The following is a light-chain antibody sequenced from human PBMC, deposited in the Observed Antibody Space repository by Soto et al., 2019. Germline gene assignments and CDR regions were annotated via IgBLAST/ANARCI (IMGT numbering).Light chain of an antibody. CDR1: SSDVGGYNY. J-gene: IGLJ2*01. V-gene: IGLV2-14*01. Sequence: QSALTQPASVSGSPGQSITMSCTGTSSDVGGYNYVSWYQQHPGKAPKLMIYDVSNRPSGFSNRFSGSKSDNTASLTISGLQAEDEADYYCSSYTSSSTYVVFGGGTKLTVL. CDR2: DVS. CDR3: SSYTSSSTYVV.